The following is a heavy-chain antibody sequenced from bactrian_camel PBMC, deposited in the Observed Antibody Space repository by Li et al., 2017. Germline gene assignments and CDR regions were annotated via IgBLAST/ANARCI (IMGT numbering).Heavy chain of an antibody. Sequence: VQLVESGGGLVQPGTSARLSCVASEFSLYMVWVRQATGQKREAVAAVSTGGSSTMYVDSVKGRFTISQDKAKNAMYLQMNSLKAEDTAAYSCAAFGGGDCPISGYEGQGTQVTVS. D-gene: IGHD2*01. J-gene: IGHJ4*01. V-gene: IGHV3S42*01. CDR2: VSTGGSST. CDR1: EFSLY.